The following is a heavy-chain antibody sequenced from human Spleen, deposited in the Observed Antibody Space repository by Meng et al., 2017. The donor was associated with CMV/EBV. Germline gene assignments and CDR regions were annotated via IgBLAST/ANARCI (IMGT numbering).Heavy chain of an antibody. CDR1: ASAFSGCS. CDR2: IRGCSGRT. V-gene: IGHV3-23*01. CDR3: AKCPTWIHQLDY. Sequence: CASSASAFSGCSRGCVRQVPGWGLELVSVIRGCSGRTYYAVPVKGRFTISRDNSKNTLYLQMNSLRAEDTAVYCCAKCPTWIHQLDYWGQGTLVTVSS. D-gene: IGHD5-18*01. J-gene: IGHJ4*02.